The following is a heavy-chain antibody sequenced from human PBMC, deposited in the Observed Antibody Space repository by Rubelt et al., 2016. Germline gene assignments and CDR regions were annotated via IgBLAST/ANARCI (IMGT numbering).Heavy chain of an antibody. CDR3: ARKQLVIY. CDR1: GGSFSGYY. CDR2: INHSGST. J-gene: IGHJ4*02. D-gene: IGHD6-6*01. Sequence: QVQLQQWGAGLLKPSETLSLTCAVYGGSFSGYYWSWIRQPPGKGLEWIGEINHSGSTNYKPSPKGRVTISVSTSKTQFSVKLSSVTAADTAVYYCARKQLVIYWGQGTLVTVSS. V-gene: IGHV4-34*01.